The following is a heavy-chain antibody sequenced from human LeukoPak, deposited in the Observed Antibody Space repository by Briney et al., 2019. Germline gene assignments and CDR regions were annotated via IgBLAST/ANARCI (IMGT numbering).Heavy chain of an antibody. J-gene: IGHJ4*02. CDR2: IYYSGST. D-gene: IGHD3-10*01. CDR3: ARGSMVRGVMAADY. Sequence: SETLSLTCTVSGGSISSYYWSWIRQPPGKGLEWIGYIYYSGSTNYNPSLKSRVTISVDTSKNQFSLKLSSVTAADTAVYYCARGSMVRGVMAADYWGQGTLVTVSS. V-gene: IGHV4-59*01. CDR1: GGSISSYY.